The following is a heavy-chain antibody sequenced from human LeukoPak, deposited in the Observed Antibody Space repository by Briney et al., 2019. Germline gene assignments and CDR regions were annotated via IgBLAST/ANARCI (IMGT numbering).Heavy chain of an antibody. CDR1: GYTFTGYY. D-gene: IGHD3-16*01. Sequence: ASVKVSCKASGYTFTGYYMHWVRQAPGQGLEWMGWINPNSGGTNSAQKFQGRVTMTRDTSISTAYMELSRLRSDDTAVYYCARDSMITFGGVPPLDWFDPWGQGTLVTVSS. CDR2: INPNSGGT. V-gene: IGHV1-2*02. J-gene: IGHJ5*02. CDR3: ARDSMITFGGVPPLDWFDP.